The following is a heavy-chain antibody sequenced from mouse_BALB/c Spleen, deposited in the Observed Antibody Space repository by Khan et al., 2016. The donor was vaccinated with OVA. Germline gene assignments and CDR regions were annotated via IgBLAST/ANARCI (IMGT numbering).Heavy chain of an antibody. J-gene: IGHJ3*01. V-gene: IGHV1-77*01. Sequence: QVQLKQSGPELVKPGASLKVSCKASGYTFTDYIIGWVKQSTRQGLEWIGDIFPGSGTPYYNEKFKDKATLTADKSSNTAYMQLSSLTSEDSAVYFCARGGYSVFAYWDQGTLVTVSA. D-gene: IGHD2-14*01. CDR2: IFPGSGTP. CDR1: GYTFTDYI. CDR3: ARGGYSVFAY.